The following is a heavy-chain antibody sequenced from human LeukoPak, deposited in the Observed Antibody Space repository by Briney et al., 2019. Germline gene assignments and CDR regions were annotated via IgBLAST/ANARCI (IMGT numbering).Heavy chain of an antibody. Sequence: GGSLRLSCAASGFTFSSYAMHWVRQAPGKGLEWVALLSSDGSNKYYADSVKGRFTISRDNSKNTLYLQINSLRAEDTAVYYCASLGYCSGGSCYPHGYWGQGTLVTVSS. V-gene: IGHV3-30-3*01. CDR3: ASLGYCSGGSCYPHGY. CDR2: LSSDGSNK. D-gene: IGHD2-15*01. CDR1: GFTFSSYA. J-gene: IGHJ4*02.